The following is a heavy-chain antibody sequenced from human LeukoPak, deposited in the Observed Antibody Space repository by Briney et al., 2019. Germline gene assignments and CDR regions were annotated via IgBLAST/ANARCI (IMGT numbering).Heavy chain of an antibody. V-gene: IGHV3-7*04. J-gene: IGHJ4*02. D-gene: IGHD3-10*01. CDR3: ARDLSYHGSGSYDC. Sequence: GGSLRLSCVASGFTFSSYWMSWVRQAPGKGLEWVANIKHYGSEKYYVDSVKGRFTISRDSANNSLYLQVNSLRAEDTAVYYCARDLSYHGSGSYDCWGQGTLVTVSS. CDR1: GFTFSSYW. CDR2: IKHYGSEK.